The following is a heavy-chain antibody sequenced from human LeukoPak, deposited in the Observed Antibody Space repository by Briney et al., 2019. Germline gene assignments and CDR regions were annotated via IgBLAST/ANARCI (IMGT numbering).Heavy chain of an antibody. CDR2: IRRKTDGETT. CDR3: VTDLVIKGYFDY. J-gene: IGHJ4*02. V-gene: IGHV3-15*01. CDR1: GFTFSNVW. D-gene: IGHD2-21*01. Sequence: PGGSLRLSCAASGFTFSNVWMSWVRQVPGKGLEWVGRIRRKTDGETTDHAAPVKGRFTISRDHSKHTLYLQMNSLKTEHTAVYYCVTDLVIKGYFDYWGQGALVTVSS.